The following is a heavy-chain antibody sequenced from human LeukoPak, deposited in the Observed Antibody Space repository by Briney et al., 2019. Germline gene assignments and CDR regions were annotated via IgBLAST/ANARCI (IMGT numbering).Heavy chain of an antibody. D-gene: IGHD5-24*01. CDR1: GFTFSSYG. CDR3: AKDLIWFFSEMGAFDI. Sequence: GGSLRLSCAASGFTFSSYGMHWVRRAPGKGREWGAFIRYDGSNKYYADSVKGRFTISRDNSKNTLYLQMNSLRAEDTAVYYCAKDLIWFFSEMGAFDIWGQGTMVTVSS. V-gene: IGHV3-30*02. J-gene: IGHJ3*02. CDR2: IRYDGSNK.